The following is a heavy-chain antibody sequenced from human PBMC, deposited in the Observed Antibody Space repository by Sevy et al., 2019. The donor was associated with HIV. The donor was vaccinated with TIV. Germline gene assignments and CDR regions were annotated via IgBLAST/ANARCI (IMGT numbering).Heavy chain of an antibody. Sequence: GGSLRLSCAASGFTFSSYGFHWVRQAPGKGLEWVSSISGLSNYIYYSDSMKGRFTISRDNAKNSLYLHMSGLRADDTDVYYGVRAGNLPYFDYWGQGTLVTVSS. V-gene: IGHV3-21*01. CDR1: GFTFSSYG. D-gene: IGHD1-1*01. CDR3: VRAGNLPYFDY. CDR2: ISGLSNYI. J-gene: IGHJ4*02.